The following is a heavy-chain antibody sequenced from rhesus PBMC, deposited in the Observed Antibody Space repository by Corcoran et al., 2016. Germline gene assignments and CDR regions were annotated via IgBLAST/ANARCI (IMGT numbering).Heavy chain of an antibody. CDR1: GGSISSSY. Sequence: QPQLQESGPGLVKPSETLSVPCGVPGGSISSSYWSWIRQAPGKGLELIGCIYGSCSSTNNNPSLKSRVTLSVDTSKNQLSLKLSSVTTADTAVYYWARGNFDYWGQGVLVTVSS. CDR2: IYGSCSST. J-gene: IGHJ4*01. V-gene: IGHV4-169*01. CDR3: ARGNFDY.